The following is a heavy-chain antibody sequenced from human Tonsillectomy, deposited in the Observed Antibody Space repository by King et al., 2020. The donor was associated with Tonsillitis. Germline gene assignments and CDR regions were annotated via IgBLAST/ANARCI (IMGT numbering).Heavy chain of an antibody. J-gene: IGHJ3*02. D-gene: IGHD3/OR15-3a*01. CDR2: IKQDGSEK. CDR1: GFTFSTYW. CDR3: ARDRNRVEIFDWLDVFDI. Sequence: VQLVESGGGLVQPGGSLRLSCAASGFTFSTYWMSWVRQAPGKGLEWVANIKQDGSEKYYVDSVKGRFTISRDNAKNSLYLQMNSLRAEDTAVYYCARDRNRVEIFDWLDVFDIWGQGTMVTVSS. V-gene: IGHV3-7*01.